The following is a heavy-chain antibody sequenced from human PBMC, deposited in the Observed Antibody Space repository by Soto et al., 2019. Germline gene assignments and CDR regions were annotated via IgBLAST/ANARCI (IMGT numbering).Heavy chain of an antibody. V-gene: IGHV3-30-3*01. CDR1: GFTFSSYA. CDR2: ISYDGSNK. Sequence: QVQLVESGGGVVQPGRSLRLSCAASGFTFSSYAMHWVRQAPGKGLEWVAVISYDGSNKYYADSVKGRFTISRDNSKNTLYLQMNSLRAEDTAVYYCARVLGITMVRDMLYYYYGMDVWGQGTTVTVSS. D-gene: IGHD3-10*01. CDR3: ARVLGITMVRDMLYYYYGMDV. J-gene: IGHJ6*02.